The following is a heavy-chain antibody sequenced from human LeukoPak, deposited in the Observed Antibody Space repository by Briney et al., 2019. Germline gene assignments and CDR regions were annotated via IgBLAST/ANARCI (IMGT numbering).Heavy chain of an antibody. CDR3: ARDGYYYGSGSAPTFDY. V-gene: IGHV1-2*02. J-gene: IGHJ4*02. CDR1: GYTFTGYY. D-gene: IGHD3-10*01. CDR2: INPNSGGT. Sequence: ASVKVSCKASGYTFTGYYMHWVRQAPGQGLEWMGWINPNSGGTNYAQKFQGRVTMTRDTSISTAYMELSSLRSEDTAVYYCARDGYYYGSGSAPTFDYWGQGTLVTVSS.